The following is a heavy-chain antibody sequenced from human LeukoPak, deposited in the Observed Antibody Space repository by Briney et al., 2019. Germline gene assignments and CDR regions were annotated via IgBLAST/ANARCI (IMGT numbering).Heavy chain of an antibody. Sequence: SETLSLTCTVSGGSFSSSGYYWGWIRQPPGKGLEWFGSISYSGSTYYNPSLKSRVTISVDTSKNQFSLKLRSVTAADTALYYCARLARPARTGIDYWGQGTLVTVSS. D-gene: IGHD1-14*01. J-gene: IGHJ4*02. CDR2: ISYSGST. V-gene: IGHV4-39*01. CDR1: GGSFSSSGYY. CDR3: ARLARPARTGIDY.